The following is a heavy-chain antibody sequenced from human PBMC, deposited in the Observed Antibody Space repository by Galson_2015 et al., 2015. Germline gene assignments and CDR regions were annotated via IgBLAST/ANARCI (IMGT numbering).Heavy chain of an antibody. Sequence: SGYTFSRYGITWVRQAPGQGLEWMGWISGLNGNTNYGQHVQGRVTMTTDTSTNTVYMELRSLRFDDTAVYYCARDRSVYSSSWYDYWGQGTLVTVSS. CDR1: GYTFSRYG. V-gene: IGHV1-18*04. J-gene: IGHJ4*02. D-gene: IGHD6-13*01. CDR3: ARDRSVYSSSWYDY. CDR2: ISGLNGNT.